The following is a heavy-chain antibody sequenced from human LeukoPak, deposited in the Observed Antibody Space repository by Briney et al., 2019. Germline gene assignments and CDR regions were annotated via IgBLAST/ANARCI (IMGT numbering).Heavy chain of an antibody. V-gene: IGHV4-34*01. D-gene: IGHD6-19*01. Sequence: SETLSLTCAVYGGSFSGYYWSWIRQPPGKGLEWNGEINHSGSTNYNPSLKSRVTISVGTSKNQFSLKLSSVTAADTAVYYCARESSGWYKDWFDPWGQGTLVTVSS. J-gene: IGHJ5*02. CDR3: ARESSGWYKDWFDP. CDR1: GGSFSGYY. CDR2: INHSGST.